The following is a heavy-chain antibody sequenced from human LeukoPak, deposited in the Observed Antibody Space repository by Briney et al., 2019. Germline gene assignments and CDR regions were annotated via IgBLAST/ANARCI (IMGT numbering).Heavy chain of an antibody. V-gene: IGHV4-39*07. CDR2: IYYSGST. CDR1: GGSISSSSYY. CDR3: ARDNGAGGSYYDY. D-gene: IGHD1-26*01. Sequence: PSETLSLTCTVSGGSISSSSYYWGWIRQPPGKGLEWIGSIYYSGSTYYNPSLKSRVTISVDTSTNQFSLKLSSVTAADTAVYYCARDNGAGGSYYDYWGQGTLVTVSS. J-gene: IGHJ4*02.